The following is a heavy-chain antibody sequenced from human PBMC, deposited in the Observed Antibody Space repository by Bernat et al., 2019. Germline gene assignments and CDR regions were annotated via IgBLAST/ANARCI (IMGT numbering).Heavy chain of an antibody. CDR1: GFRFSDHG. D-gene: IGHD2-15*01. CDR2: IWSGGTNK. CDR3: ALRWSGGSAGWFDP. J-gene: IGHJ5*02. Sequence: QVQLVESGGGVVQPGTSLRLSCVGSGFRFSDHGIHWVRQALGKGLEWVAIIWSGGTNKDYTDSVKGRFTISRDNSKNTLYLQMNSLRAEDTAVYYCALRWSGGSAGWFDPWGQGTLVTVSS. V-gene: IGHV3-30*19.